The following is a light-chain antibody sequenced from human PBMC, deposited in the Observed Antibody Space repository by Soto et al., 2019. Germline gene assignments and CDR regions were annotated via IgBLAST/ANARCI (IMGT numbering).Light chain of an antibody. CDR1: QSVSRY. V-gene: IGKV3-11*01. CDR2: DAS. CDR3: QQYGSSPRIT. Sequence: EIVLTQSPATLSLSPGERATLSCRASQSVSRYLAWYQQKPGQAPRLLISDASNRATGIPARFSGSGSGTDFTLTISSLEPEDFAVYYCQQYGSSPRITFGQGTRLEI. J-gene: IGKJ5*01.